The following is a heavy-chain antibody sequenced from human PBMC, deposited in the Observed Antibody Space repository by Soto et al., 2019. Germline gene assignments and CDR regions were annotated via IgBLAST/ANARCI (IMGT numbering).Heavy chain of an antibody. CDR2: ISYDGSNK. CDR1: GFNFSSYA. J-gene: IGHJ6*02. V-gene: IGHV3-30-3*01. Sequence: QVQLVESGGGVVQPGRSRRLSCAASGFNFSSYAMHWVRQAPGKGLEWVAVISYDGSNKYYADSVKGRFTISRDNSKNAQYLKMNSLRAEETAVYYCARDRGSSWYDLYGMDVWGQGTTVTVSS. CDR3: ARDRGSSWYDLYGMDV. D-gene: IGHD6-13*01.